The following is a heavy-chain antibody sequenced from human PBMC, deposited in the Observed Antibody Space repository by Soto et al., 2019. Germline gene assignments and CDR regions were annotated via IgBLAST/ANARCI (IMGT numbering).Heavy chain of an antibody. CDR3: ARAAAYYYGSGSYFDY. V-gene: IGHV4-30-2*01. CDR2: IYHSGST. Sequence: QLQLQESGSGLVKPSQTLSLTCAVSGGSISSGGYSWSWIRQPPGKGLEWIGYIYHSGSTYYNPSLKSRVTISVDRSKNQFPLKLGSVTAADTAVYYCARAAAYYYGSGSYFDYWGQGTLVTVSS. CDR1: GGSISSGGYS. D-gene: IGHD3-10*01. J-gene: IGHJ4*02.